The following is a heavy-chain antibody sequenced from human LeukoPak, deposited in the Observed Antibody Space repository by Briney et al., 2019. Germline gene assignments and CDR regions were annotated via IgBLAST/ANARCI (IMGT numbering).Heavy chain of an antibody. V-gene: IGHV4-34*01. CDR3: ARGGPKSKTSGVHAFDI. Sequence: NSSETLSLTCAVYGGSFSGYYWSWIRQPPGKGLEWIGEINHSGSTNYNPSLKSRVTISVDTSKNQFSLKLSSVTAADTAVYYCARGGPKSKTSGVHAFDIWGQGTMVTVSS. D-gene: IGHD3-10*01. CDR1: GGSFSGYY. J-gene: IGHJ3*02. CDR2: INHSGST.